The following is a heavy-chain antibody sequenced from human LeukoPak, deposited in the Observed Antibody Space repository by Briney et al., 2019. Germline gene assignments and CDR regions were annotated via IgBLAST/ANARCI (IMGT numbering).Heavy chain of an antibody. J-gene: IGHJ4*02. D-gene: IGHD3-9*01. CDR2: ISSSGSTI. Sequence: GGSLRLSCAASGFTFSDYYMSWIRQAPGKGQEWVSYISSSGSTIYYADSVKGRFTISRDNAKNSLYLQMNSLRAEDTAVYYCARIRYFDWFESDYWGQGTLVTVSS. CDR1: GFTFSDYY. V-gene: IGHV3-11*04. CDR3: ARIRYFDWFESDY.